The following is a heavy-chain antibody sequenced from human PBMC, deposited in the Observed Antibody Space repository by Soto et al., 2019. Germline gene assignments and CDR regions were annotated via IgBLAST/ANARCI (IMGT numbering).Heavy chain of an antibody. Sequence: ASVKVSCKASGYTLTAYYIHWVRQAPGQGREWMGIMNPGDGSTRYAQMFQGRVTMIRDTSTSTIYMELNSLRSEDTAVYYCARSYVQSRPIDYWGQGTLVTVSS. CDR2: MNPGDGST. D-gene: IGHD3-10*02. V-gene: IGHV1-46*01. CDR1: GYTLTAYY. J-gene: IGHJ4*02. CDR3: ARSYVQSRPIDY.